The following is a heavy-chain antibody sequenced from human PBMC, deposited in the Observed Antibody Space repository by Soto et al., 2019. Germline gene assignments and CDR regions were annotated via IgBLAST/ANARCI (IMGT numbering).Heavy chain of an antibody. CDR2: ISSSSSYT. Sequence: GGSLRLSCAASGFTFSDYYMSWIRQAPGKGLEWVSYISSSSSYTNYADSVKGRFTISRDNAKNSLYLQMNSLRAEDTAVYYCARDRPMYYYGSGSYSYWGQGTLVTVSS. CDR3: ARDRPMYYYGSGSYSY. J-gene: IGHJ4*02. V-gene: IGHV3-11*05. D-gene: IGHD3-10*01. CDR1: GFTFSDYY.